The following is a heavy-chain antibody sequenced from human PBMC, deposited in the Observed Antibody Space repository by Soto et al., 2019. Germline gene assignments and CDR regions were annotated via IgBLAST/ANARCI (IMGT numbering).Heavy chain of an antibody. CDR2: VGATGRGT. D-gene: IGHD3-3*01. CDR1: GFTFSSYW. CDR3: AKQNMIFGVVIDFDYYGLDV. Sequence: GGSLRLSCAASGFTFSSYWMSWVRQAPGKGLEWVSVVGATGRGTYHADSVKGRFITSRDNSRNTFYLQMNNLREEDTAVYYCAKQNMIFGVVIDFDYYGLDVWGQGTTVTVSS. V-gene: IGHV3-23*01. J-gene: IGHJ6*02.